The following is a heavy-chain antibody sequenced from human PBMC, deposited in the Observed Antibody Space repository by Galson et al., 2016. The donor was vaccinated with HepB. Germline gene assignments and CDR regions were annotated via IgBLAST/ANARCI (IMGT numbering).Heavy chain of an antibody. J-gene: IGHJ4*02. CDR2: LSSSSSTI. V-gene: IGHV3-48*01. CDR3: ATTVNYYYDTSGYPNAFDY. CDR1: GPTCSSYD. Sequence: YLILSCAASGPTCSSYDMNWVCQAPGKGLEWVSYLSSSSSTIYYADSVKGRFTISRDNSKNTLYLQMNSLRAEDTAVYYCATTVNYYYDTSGYPNAFDYWGQGTLVTVSS. D-gene: IGHD3-22*01.